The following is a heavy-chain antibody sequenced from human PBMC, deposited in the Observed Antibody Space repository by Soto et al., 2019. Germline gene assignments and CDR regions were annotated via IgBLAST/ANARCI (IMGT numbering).Heavy chain of an antibody. D-gene: IGHD6-19*01. CDR3: ARSPGIAVADY. CDR1: GFTFSSND. CDR2: ISASGRSL. J-gene: IGHJ4*02. Sequence: PGGSLRLSCAASGFTFSSNDMSWVRQAPGKGLEWASSISASGRSLFYADAVKGRFTISRDNSKNTLYLQMSSLRSEDTAVYYRARSPGIAVADYWGQGTLVTVSS. V-gene: IGHV3-23*01.